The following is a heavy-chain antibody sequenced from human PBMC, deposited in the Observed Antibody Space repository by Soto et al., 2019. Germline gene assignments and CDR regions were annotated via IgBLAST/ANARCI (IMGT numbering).Heavy chain of an antibody. Sequence: GGSLRLSCAASGFTFSSYAMNWVRQAPGKGLEWVSYISSSGSSTYYADSVKGRFTISRDNAKNSLYLQMNSLRDEDTAVYYCARPEYSSSSYGMDVWGQGTTVTVSS. CDR3: ARPEYSSSSYGMDV. V-gene: IGHV3-48*02. D-gene: IGHD6-6*01. CDR2: ISSSGSST. CDR1: GFTFSSYA. J-gene: IGHJ6*02.